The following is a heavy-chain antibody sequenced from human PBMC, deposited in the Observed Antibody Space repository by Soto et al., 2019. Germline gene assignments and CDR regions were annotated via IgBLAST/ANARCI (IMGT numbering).Heavy chain of an antibody. CDR3: AKQLKQLWSYFDY. CDR2: ISGSGGST. D-gene: IGHD5-18*01. CDR1: GFTFSSYA. Sequence: EVQLLESGGGLVQPGGSLRLSCAASGFTFSSYAMSWVRQAPGKGLEWVSAISGSGGSTYYADSVKGWFTISRDNSKNTLYLQMNSLRAEDTAVYYCAKQLKQLWSYFDYWGQGTLVTVSS. J-gene: IGHJ4*02. V-gene: IGHV3-23*01.